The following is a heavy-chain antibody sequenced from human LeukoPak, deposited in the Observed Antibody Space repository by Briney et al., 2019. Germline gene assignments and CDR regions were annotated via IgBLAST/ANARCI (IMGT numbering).Heavy chain of an antibody. J-gene: IGHJ5*02. D-gene: IGHD6-13*01. CDR2: ISTYNGNT. V-gene: IGHV1-18*01. CDR1: GYTFTSYG. Sequence: ASVKVSCKASGYTFTSYGIRWVRPAPGQGLEWMGWISTYNGNTNYAQNLQGRVTMTTDTSTSTAYMELRSLRSDDTAVYYCARVGLGSSQPFDPWGQGTLVTVSS. CDR3: ARVGLGSSQPFDP.